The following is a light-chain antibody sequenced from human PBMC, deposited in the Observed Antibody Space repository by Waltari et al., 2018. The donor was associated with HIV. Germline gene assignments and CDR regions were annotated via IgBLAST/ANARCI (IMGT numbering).Light chain of an antibody. CDR2: WAS. CDR1: QTVLYSPNNKNY. J-gene: IGKJ1*01. V-gene: IGKV4-1*01. Sequence: DIVMTQSPDSLAVSLGERATVNCKSSQTVLYSPNNKNYLAWYKQKPGQPPKLLIHWASTRESGVPDRFSGGGSGTDFTLTISSLQAEDGAVYYCQQYYSTPWTFGQGTKVEIK. CDR3: QQYYSTPWT.